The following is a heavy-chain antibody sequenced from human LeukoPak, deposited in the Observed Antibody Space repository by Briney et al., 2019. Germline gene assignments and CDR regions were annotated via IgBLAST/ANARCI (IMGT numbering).Heavy chain of an antibody. CDR3: AHGGNSWQFGY. CDR2: INADNGNT. J-gene: IGHJ4*02. D-gene: IGHD2-2*01. Sequence: ASVKVSCKASGYTFTNYGTNWVRQAPGQGLEWMGWINADNGNTNYSQKLRSTVTLTTETTTSTAYMEMRSLRSDETAVYFCAHGGNSWQFGYWGQGTLVTVSS. CDR1: GYTFTNYG. V-gene: IGHV1-18*01.